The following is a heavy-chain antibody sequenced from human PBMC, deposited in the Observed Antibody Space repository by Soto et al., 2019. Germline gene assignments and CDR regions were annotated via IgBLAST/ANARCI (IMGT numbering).Heavy chain of an antibody. D-gene: IGHD3-22*01. CDR1: GYTFTSYY. CDR3: ARGYYYDSSGYYSGYGMDV. CDR2: INPSGGST. Sequence: ASVKVSCKXSGYTFTSYYMHWVRQAPGQGLEWMGIINPSGGSTSYAQKFQGRVTMTRDTSTSTVYMELSSLRSEDTAVYYCARGYYYDSSGYYSGYGMDVWGQGTTVNRLL. J-gene: IGHJ6*02. V-gene: IGHV1-46*01.